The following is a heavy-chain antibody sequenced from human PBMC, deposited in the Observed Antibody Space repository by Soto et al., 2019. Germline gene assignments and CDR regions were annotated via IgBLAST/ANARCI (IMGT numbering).Heavy chain of an antibody. D-gene: IGHD3-10*01. J-gene: IGHJ6*02. CDR3: ARHSYYTSGNYFTYYPHAIDV. V-gene: IGHV5-10-1*01. CDR2: ADPTDSYS. CDR1: GYSFTNYW. Sequence: GESLKISCKGSGYSFTNYWITWVRQMPGKGLECLGRADPTDSYSNYSPSFQGHGTILADKSISTASLPWRSLKASDPALHSCARHSYYTSGNYFTYYPHAIDVLGQGTTGAV.